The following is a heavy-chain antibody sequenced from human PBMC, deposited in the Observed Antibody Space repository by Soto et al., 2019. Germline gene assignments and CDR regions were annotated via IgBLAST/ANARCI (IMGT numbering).Heavy chain of an antibody. CDR1: GFTFSNHA. V-gene: IGHV3-23*01. CDR2: ISGSGGST. Sequence: PGGSLRLACAASGFTFSNHAMNWVRQAPGKGLEWVSAISGSGGSTYYADSVKGRFTISRDNSKNTLFLQINSLRAEDTAVYYCEKGLWFGESKSFDFWGQGTLVTVSS. D-gene: IGHD3-10*01. CDR3: EKGLWFGESKSFDF. J-gene: IGHJ4*02.